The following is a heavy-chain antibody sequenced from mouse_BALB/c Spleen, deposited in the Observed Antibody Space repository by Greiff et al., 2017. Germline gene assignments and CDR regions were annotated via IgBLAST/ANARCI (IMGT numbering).Heavy chain of an antibody. J-gene: IGHJ4*01. CDR3: ARTMITIYAMDY. CDR1: GFNIKDTY. Sequence: EVQGVESGAELVKPGASVKLSCTASGFNIKDTYMHWVKQRPEQGLEWIGRIDPANGNTKYDPKFQGKATITADTSSNTAYLQLSSLTSEDTAVYYCARTMITIYAMDYWGQGTSVTVSS. D-gene: IGHD2-4*01. CDR2: IDPANGNT. V-gene: IGHV14-3*02.